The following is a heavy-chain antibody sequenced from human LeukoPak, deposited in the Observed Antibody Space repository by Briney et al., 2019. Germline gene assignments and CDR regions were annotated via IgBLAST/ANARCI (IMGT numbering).Heavy chain of an antibody. V-gene: IGHV3-30*04. J-gene: IGHJ4*02. CDR3: ARERKVPPFDY. CDR1: GFTFSSYA. CDR2: ISYDGSNK. Sequence: GGSLRLSCAASGFTFSSYAMHWVRQAPGKGLEWVAVISYDGSNKYYADSVKGRFTISRDNSKNTLYLQMNSLRAEDTAVYYCARERKVPPFDYWGQGTLVTVSS. D-gene: IGHD1-14*01.